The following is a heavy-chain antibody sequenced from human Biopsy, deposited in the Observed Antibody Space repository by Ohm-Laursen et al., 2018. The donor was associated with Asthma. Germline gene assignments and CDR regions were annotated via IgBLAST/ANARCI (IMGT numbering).Heavy chain of an antibody. CDR3: ARGDSSNWLHYYFDY. CDR2: IYSGGTS. CDR1: GFAVSRDH. V-gene: IGHV3-53*01. D-gene: IGHD3-22*01. J-gene: IGHJ4*02. Sequence: SLRLSCTASGFAVSRDHMFWVRQAPGKGLEWVSVIYSGGTSHTADSVRGRFTTSRDYSKNTLYLQMHSLRAEDTAVYYCARGDSSNWLHYYFDYWGQGTLVTVSS.